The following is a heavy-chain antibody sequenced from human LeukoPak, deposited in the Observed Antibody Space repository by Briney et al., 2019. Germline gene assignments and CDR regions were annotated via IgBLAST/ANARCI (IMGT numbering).Heavy chain of an antibody. CDR2: IYYSGST. D-gene: IGHD1-26*01. Sequence: SETLSLTCTVSGGSISSYYWSWIRQPPGKGLEWIGYIYYSGSTNYNPSLKSRVTISVDTSKNQFSLKLSSVTAADTAVYYCARDARGGPSGSYYDYYYYYGMDVWGQGTTVTVSS. V-gene: IGHV4-59*01. CDR1: GGSISSYY. CDR3: ARDARGGPSGSYYDYYYYYGMDV. J-gene: IGHJ6*02.